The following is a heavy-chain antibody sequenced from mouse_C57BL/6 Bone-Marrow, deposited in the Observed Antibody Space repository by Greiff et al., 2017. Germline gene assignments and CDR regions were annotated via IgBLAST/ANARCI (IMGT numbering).Heavy chain of an antibody. CDR1: GYAFTNYW. CDR2: IYPGSGGT. Sequence: QVQLKQSGAELVRPGTSVKVSCKASGYAFTNYWIEWVKQRPGQGLEWIGVIYPGSGGTNYNEKFKGKATLTVDKSSSTAYMQLSSLTSEDSAVNICARTGHWGRCCFDYWGQGTTLTVSS. D-gene: IGHD4-1*01. CDR3: ARTGHWGRCCFDY. V-gene: IGHV1-54*01. J-gene: IGHJ2*01.